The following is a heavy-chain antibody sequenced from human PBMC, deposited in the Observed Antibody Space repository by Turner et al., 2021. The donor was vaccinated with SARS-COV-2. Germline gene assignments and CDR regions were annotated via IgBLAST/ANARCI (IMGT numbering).Heavy chain of an antibody. CDR3: TRSRDYYGSGTYYNYDY. D-gene: IGHD3-10*01. V-gene: IGHV3-21*02. J-gene: IGHJ4*02. Sequence: VQLVESGGGLVKPGGSLRLSCAASGFPSSSYSMNWARQAPEKGLELVASSNSGSSYIYYADSLKGRVTISRDNTKRSLFLQMNSLRVEDTAVYYCTRSRDYYGSGTYYNYDYWGQGTLVTVSS. CDR2: SNSGSSYI. CDR1: GFPSSSYS.